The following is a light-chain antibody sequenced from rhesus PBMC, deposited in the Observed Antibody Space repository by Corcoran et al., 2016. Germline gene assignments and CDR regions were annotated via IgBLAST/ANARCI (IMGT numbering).Light chain of an antibody. CDR3: LQHSNWPFT. Sequence: EIVMTQSPATLSLSPGERATLSCRASQSVSNNLAWFQQKPGQAPRLLMYDASSRATGIPDRFSGSGSRTDFTLPISSLEPEDVAVYYCLQHSNWPFTFGPGTKLDIK. V-gene: IGKV3-24*01. CDR1: QSVSNN. CDR2: DAS. J-gene: IGKJ3*01.